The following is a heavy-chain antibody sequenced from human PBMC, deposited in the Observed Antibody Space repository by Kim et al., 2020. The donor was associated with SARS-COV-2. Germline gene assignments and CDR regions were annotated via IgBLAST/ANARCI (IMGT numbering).Heavy chain of an antibody. Sequence: VDAVKGRFTASRDNAKNSLYLQMNSRRAEDTGVYYCARDGSSGYTGSFDYWGQGTLVTVAS. D-gene: IGHD3-22*01. CDR3: ARDGSSGYTGSFDY. V-gene: IGHV3-7*01. J-gene: IGHJ4*02.